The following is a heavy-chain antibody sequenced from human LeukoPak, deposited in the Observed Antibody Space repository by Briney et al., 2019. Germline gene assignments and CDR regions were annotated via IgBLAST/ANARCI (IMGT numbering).Heavy chain of an antibody. CDR1: GYTFTGYY. V-gene: IGHV1-2*02. Sequence: ASVKVSCKASGYTFTGYYMHWVRQAPGQGLEWMGWINPNSGGTNYAQKFQGRVTMTRDTSISTAYMELSRLRSDDTAVYYCARVPAGYYDSKAFDIWGQGTMVTVSS. CDR2: INPNSGGT. D-gene: IGHD3-22*01. CDR3: ARVPAGYYDSKAFDI. J-gene: IGHJ3*02.